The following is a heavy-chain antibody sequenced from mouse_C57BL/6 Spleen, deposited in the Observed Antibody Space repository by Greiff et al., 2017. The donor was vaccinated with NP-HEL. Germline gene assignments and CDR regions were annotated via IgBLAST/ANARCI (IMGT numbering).Heavy chain of an antibody. J-gene: IGHJ2*01. Sequence: VQLQQSGAELVRPGASVKLSCTASGFNIKDDYMHWVKQRPEQGLEWIGWIDPENGDTEYASKFQGKATITADTSSNTAYLQLSSLTSEDTAVYYCTTPSEGDYCDYWGQGTTLTVSS. CDR3: TTPSEGDYCDY. CDR1: GFNIKDDY. CDR2: IDPENGDT. V-gene: IGHV14-4*01.